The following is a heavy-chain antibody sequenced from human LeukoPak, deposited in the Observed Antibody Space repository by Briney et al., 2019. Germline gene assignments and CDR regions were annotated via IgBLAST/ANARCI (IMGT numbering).Heavy chain of an antibody. CDR1: GGSISSYY. CDR3: ARTTDWYYQFDY. V-gene: IGHV4-59*01. D-gene: IGHD2-21*02. Sequence: SETLSLTCTVSGGSISSYYWSWIRQPPGKGLEWIGYTYYSGSTNYNPSLKSRVTISVDTSKNQFSLKLSSVTAADTAVYYCARTTDWYYQFDYWGQGTLVTVSS. CDR2: TYYSGST. J-gene: IGHJ4*02.